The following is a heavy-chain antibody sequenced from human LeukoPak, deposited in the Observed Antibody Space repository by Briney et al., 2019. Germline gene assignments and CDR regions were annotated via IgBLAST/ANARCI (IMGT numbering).Heavy chain of an antibody. CDR1: DGSIRSSYYY. CDR2: IYHSGTT. V-gene: IGHV4-61*05. D-gene: IGHD3-10*01. Sequence: SETLSLTCTVSDGSIRSSYYYWGWIRQPPGKGLEWIGYIYHSGTTYYNPSLQSRVTMSVDTSKNQFSLKLSSVTAVDTAVYYCARKENVYYYFDYWGQGTLVTVSS. CDR3: ARKENVYYYFDY. J-gene: IGHJ4*02.